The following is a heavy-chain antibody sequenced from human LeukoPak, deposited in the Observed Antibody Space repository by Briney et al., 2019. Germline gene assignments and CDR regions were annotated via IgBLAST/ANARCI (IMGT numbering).Heavy chain of an antibody. D-gene: IGHD3-9*01. CDR3: VRLLGGYFAGNTFDI. V-gene: IGHV4-39*02. Sequence: PSETLSLTCTVSGGSVSSRPHFWAWIRQTPGKGLEWIGTIYYTGSANYNPSLNSRVTVSVDTSKDHFSLNLSSVTATDTAVYFCVRLLGGYFAGNTFDIWGQGTVVSVSS. CDR1: GGSVSSRPHF. CDR2: IYYTGSA. J-gene: IGHJ3*02.